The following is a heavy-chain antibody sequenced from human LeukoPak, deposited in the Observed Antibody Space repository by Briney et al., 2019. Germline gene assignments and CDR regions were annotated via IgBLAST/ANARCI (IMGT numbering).Heavy chain of an antibody. J-gene: IGHJ4*02. CDR3: ARGGLVGATPFDY. CDR1: GYTFTSYY. Sequence: ASVKVSCKASGYTFTSYYMHWVRQAPGQGLEWMGIINPSGGNTRYAQKFQGRVTATRDTSTSTAYMELRSLRSDDTAVYYCARGGLVGATPFDYWGQGTLVTVSS. V-gene: IGHV1-46*01. CDR2: INPSGGNT. D-gene: IGHD1-26*01.